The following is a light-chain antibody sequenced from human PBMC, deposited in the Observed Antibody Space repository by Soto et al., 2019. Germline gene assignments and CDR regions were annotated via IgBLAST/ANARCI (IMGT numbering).Light chain of an antibody. V-gene: IGKV3-11*01. Sequence: EIVLTQSPATLSLSPGERATLSCRASQSVSSYLAWYQQKPGQAPRLLIYDASNRATGIPARLSGSGSGTDFTLTISSLEPEDFAVYYCQQRSNWPPGVTFGPGTKVDIK. CDR2: DAS. CDR3: QQRSNWPPGVT. CDR1: QSVSSY. J-gene: IGKJ3*01.